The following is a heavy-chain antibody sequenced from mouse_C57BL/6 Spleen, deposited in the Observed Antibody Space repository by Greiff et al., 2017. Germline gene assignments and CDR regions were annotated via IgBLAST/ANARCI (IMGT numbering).Heavy chain of an antibody. CDR2: IYPRSGNT. V-gene: IGHV1-81*01. CDR3: ARRAYSNYSAWFAY. D-gene: IGHD2-5*01. CDR1: GYTFTSYG. J-gene: IGHJ3*01. Sequence: SGAELARPGASVKLSCKASGYTFTSYGISWVKQRTGQGLEWIGEIYPRSGNTYYNEKFKGKATLTADKSSSTAYMELRSLTSEDSAVYFCARRAYSNYSAWFAYWGQGTLVTVSA.